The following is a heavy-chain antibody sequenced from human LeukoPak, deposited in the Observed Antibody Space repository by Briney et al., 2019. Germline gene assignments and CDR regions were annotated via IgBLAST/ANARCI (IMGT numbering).Heavy chain of an antibody. J-gene: IGHJ6*02. CDR1: GDSVSSNSAA. V-gene: IGHV6-1*01. D-gene: IGHD6-13*01. CDR3: ARGSDLYSSSWYFPYYYYGMDV. CDR2: TYYRSKWYN. Sequence: SQTLSLTCAISGDSVSSNSAAWNWIRQSPSRGLEWLGRTYYRSKWYNDYAVSVKSRITINPDTSKNQFSLQLNSVTPEDTAVYYCARGSDLYSSSWYFPYYYYGMDVWGRGTTVTVSS.